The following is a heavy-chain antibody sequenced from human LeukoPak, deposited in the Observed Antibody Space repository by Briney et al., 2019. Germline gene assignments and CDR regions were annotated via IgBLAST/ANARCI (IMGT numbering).Heavy chain of an antibody. CDR1: GGSISSSSYY. V-gene: IGHV4-39*01. CDR3: ASKSTAWTIDY. J-gene: IGHJ4*02. CDR2: MYYSGST. Sequence: NTSETLSLTCTVSGGSISSSSYYWGWIRQTPGKGLEWIGTMYYSGSTNYNPSLKSRVTLSIDTPKNQSSLRLSSVTAADTAVYYCASKSTAWTIDYWGQGTLVTVSS. D-gene: IGHD3/OR15-3a*01.